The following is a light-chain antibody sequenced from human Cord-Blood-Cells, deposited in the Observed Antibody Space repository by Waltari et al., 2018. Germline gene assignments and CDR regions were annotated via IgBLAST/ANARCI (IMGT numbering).Light chain of an antibody. CDR2: DAS. V-gene: IGKV1-5*01. J-gene: IGKJ1*01. CDR3: QQYNSPWT. Sequence: DIQMTQCPPTLSASVGDRVTITCRASQSLSSWLAWYQQKPGKAPKLLIYDASSLESGVPSRFSGSGSGTEFTLTISSLQPDEFATYYCQQYNSPWTFGQGTKVEIK. CDR1: QSLSSW.